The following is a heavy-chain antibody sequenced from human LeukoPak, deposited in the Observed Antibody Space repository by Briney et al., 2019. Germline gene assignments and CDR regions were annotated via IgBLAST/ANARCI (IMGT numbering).Heavy chain of an antibody. J-gene: IGHJ5*02. Sequence: GGSLRLSCTTSGFNFNNAWMNWVRQAPDKGLEWVAVISHDGGAKYYGDSVKGRLTISRDNSENTLYLQMNSLRVEDTAVYYCARDWGSSGWYNWFDPWGQGTLVTVSS. V-gene: IGHV3-30*03. CDR3: ARDWGSSGWYNWFDP. D-gene: IGHD6-19*01. CDR1: GFNFNNAW. CDR2: ISHDGGAK.